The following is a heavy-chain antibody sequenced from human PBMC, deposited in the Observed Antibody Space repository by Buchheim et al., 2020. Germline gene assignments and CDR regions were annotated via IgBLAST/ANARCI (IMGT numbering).Heavy chain of an antibody. J-gene: IGHJ5*01. V-gene: IGHV4-4*02. CDR2: IYHTGST. D-gene: IGHD2-2*01. CDR1: GGSITSSHW. Sequence: QVQLQESGPGLVKPSGTLSLTCAVSGGSITSSHWWTWVRQPPGKGLEWIGEIYHTGSTNHRPSLASRVTILVDRSKNQFSLTLRSVTAADTGFYYCARDPSSSATFDSWGQGTL. CDR3: ARDPSSSATFDS.